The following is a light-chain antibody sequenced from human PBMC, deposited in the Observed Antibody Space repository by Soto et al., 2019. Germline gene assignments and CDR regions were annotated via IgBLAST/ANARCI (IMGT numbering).Light chain of an antibody. CDR2: DAS. Sequence: EIVFTQSPATLSLSPGERAPLSCRASQSVSSYLAWYQQKPGQAPRLLIYDASNRATGIPARFSGSGSGTDFTLTISRLEPEDFAVYYCQQYGYSPITFGQGTRLEIK. CDR1: QSVSSY. CDR3: QQYGYSPIT. V-gene: IGKV3-11*01. J-gene: IGKJ5*01.